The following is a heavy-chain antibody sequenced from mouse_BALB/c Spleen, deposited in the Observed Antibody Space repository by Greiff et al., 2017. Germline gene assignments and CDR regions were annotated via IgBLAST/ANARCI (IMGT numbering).Heavy chain of an antibody. Sequence: VQLKESGPGLVKPSQSLSLTCTVTGYSITSDYAWNWIRQFPGNKLEWMGYISYSGSTSYNPSLKSRISITRDTSKNQFFLQLNSVTTEDTATYYCARSRNGNYVGVYWGQGTTLTVSS. CDR3: ARSRNGNYVGVY. V-gene: IGHV3-2*02. D-gene: IGHD2-1*01. CDR1: GYSITSDYA. J-gene: IGHJ2*01. CDR2: ISYSGST.